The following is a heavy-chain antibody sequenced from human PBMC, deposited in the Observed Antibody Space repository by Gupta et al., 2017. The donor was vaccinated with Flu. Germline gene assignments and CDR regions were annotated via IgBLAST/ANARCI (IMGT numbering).Heavy chain of an antibody. CDR1: GFPFSSYA. CDR2: ISGSGGST. D-gene: IGHD5-18*01. J-gene: IGHJ6*02. CDR3: AKIGYSYGYGMDV. Sequence: EVQLLESGGGLVQPGGSLRLSCAASGFPFSSYAMSWVRQAPGKGLEWVSAISGSGGSTYYADSVKGRFTISRDNSKNTLYLQMNSLRAEDTAVYYCAKIGYSYGYGMDVWGQGTTVTVSS. V-gene: IGHV3-23*01.